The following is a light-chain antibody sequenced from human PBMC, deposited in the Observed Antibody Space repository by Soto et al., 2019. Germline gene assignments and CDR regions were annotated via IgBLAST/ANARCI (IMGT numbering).Light chain of an antibody. CDR1: QSVSSY. CDR2: DTS. J-gene: IGKJ1*01. CDR3: QQRSKFLWT. Sequence: EIVLTQSPATLSLSPGERATLSCRASQSVSSYLAWYQQNPGQAPRLLMFDTSNRATGIPARFSGSGSGTDLTLTISSLEPEDFAVYYCQQRSKFLWTFGQGTKVEIK. V-gene: IGKV3-11*01.